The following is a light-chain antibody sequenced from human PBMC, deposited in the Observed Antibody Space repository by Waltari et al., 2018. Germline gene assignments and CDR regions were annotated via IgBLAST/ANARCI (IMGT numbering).Light chain of an antibody. Sequence: EIVMTQSPATLSLSPGESATLSCRASQTILRNTFAWFPQKPGQPPRLLIYGTSTRAPGIPAGFSGSGSGTEFSLTISSLQPEDFATYYCQQYDNWPWTFGLGTRLETK. CDR3: QQYDNWPWT. CDR2: GTS. V-gene: IGKV3D-15*01. CDR1: QTILRNT. J-gene: IGKJ1*01.